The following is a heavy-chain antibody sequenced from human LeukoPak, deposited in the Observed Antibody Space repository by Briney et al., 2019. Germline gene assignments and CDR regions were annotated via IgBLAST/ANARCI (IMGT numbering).Heavy chain of an antibody. V-gene: IGHV4-61*01. D-gene: IGHD2-2*01. CDR2: IYYSGTT. Sequence: PSQTLSLTCTVLGGSISSGTYYGSWIRQPPGKGREWIGYIYYSGTTNYNPSLKSRVTISVDTSKTQFSLKLSSVTAADTAVYYCASAGEEGCSSTSCQYWFDPWGQGTLVTVSS. J-gene: IGHJ5*02. CDR1: GGSISSGTYY. CDR3: ASAGEEGCSSTSCQYWFDP.